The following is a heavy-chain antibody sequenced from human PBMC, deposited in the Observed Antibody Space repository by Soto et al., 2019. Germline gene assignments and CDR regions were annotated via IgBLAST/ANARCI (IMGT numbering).Heavy chain of an antibody. CDR3: ARDFSYCSSTSRFPELWFDP. Sequence: ASVKVSCKASGYTFTSYAMHWVRQAPGQRLEWMGWINAGNGNTKYSQKFQGRVTITRDTSASTAYMELSSLRSEDTAVYYCARDFSYCSSTSRFPELWFDPWGQGTLVTVSS. J-gene: IGHJ5*02. CDR1: GYTFTSYA. D-gene: IGHD2-2*01. CDR2: INAGNGNT. V-gene: IGHV1-3*01.